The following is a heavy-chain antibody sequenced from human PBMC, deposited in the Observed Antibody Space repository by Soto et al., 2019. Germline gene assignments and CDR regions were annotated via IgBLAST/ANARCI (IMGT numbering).Heavy chain of an antibody. D-gene: IGHD2-2*01. Sequence: PSETLSLTCAVYGGSFSGYYWSWIRQPPGKGLEWIGEINHSGSTNYNPSLKSRVSISVDTSKKQFSLKLSSVTAADTALYYCARGVGNIVVVPAATNFDYWGQGTLVTVSS. V-gene: IGHV4-34*01. CDR1: GGSFSGYY. CDR2: INHSGST. J-gene: IGHJ4*02. CDR3: ARGVGNIVVVPAATNFDY.